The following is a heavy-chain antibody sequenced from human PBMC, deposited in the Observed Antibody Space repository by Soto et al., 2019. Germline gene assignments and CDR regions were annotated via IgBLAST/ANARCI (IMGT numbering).Heavy chain of an antibody. J-gene: IGHJ4*02. Sequence: QVQLVQSGAEVKKPGASVKVSCKASGYTFTSYYMHWVRQAPGQGLEWMGIINPSGGSTSYAQKFQGRVTMTRDTSTGRVSMALSSLSSEGTAVYYCASGPRYSCGWSAEYRGQGTLVTVS. CDR3: ASGPRYSCGWSAEY. V-gene: IGHV1-46*01. D-gene: IGHD6-19*01. CDR2: INPSGGST. CDR1: GYTFTSYY.